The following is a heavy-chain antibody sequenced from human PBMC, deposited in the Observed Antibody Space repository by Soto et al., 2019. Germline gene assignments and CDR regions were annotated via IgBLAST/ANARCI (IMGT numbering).Heavy chain of an antibody. J-gene: IGHJ1*01. Sequence: ASVKVSCKASGYIFTAYSMHWVRQAPGQGLEWMGVVNPSGGSTNYAQRFQGRITMTRDTSTSTVYMDLSSLTSEDTAVYYCAREENCSDGICYSEYFQRWGQGTLVTVSS. V-gene: IGHV1-46*01. CDR3: AREENCSDGICYSEYFQR. D-gene: IGHD2-15*01. CDR2: VNPSGGST. CDR1: GYIFTAYS.